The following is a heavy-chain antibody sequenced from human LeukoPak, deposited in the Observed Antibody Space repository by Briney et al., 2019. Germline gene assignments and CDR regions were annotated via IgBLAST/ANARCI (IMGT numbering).Heavy chain of an antibody. Sequence: GGSLRLSCAVSGFIFSNHGMHWVRQAPGKGLEWLSVISYDGRKNYYADSVKGRFTISRDNSKDTLYLQMNSLRAEDTALYYCAKENTNAMDYFDYWGQGTLVTVSP. CDR1: GFIFSNHG. CDR2: ISYDGRKN. V-gene: IGHV3-30*18. D-gene: IGHD1/OR15-1a*01. J-gene: IGHJ4*02. CDR3: AKENTNAMDYFDY.